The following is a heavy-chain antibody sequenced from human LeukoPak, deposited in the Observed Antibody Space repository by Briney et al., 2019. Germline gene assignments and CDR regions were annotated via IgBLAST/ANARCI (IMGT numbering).Heavy chain of an antibody. CDR1: GFTFSSYA. CDR2: ISGSGGST. D-gene: IGHD2-15*01. Sequence: TGGSLRVSCAASGFTFSSYAMSWVRQAPGKGLEWVSTISGSGGSTYYADSVKGRFTSSRDNSKNTLYLQMNSLRAEDTAVYYCAKDGGYCSGGSCYCSSDWGQGTLVTVSS. CDR3: AKDGGYCSGGSCYCSSD. J-gene: IGHJ1*01. V-gene: IGHV3-23*01.